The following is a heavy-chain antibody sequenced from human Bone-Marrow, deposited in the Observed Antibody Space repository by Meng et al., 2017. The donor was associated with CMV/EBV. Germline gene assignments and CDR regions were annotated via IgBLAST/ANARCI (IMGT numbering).Heavy chain of an antibody. CDR3: ARSLENWFDP. Sequence: ASVKVSCKASGYIFTDSYIHWVRQAPGQGLEWMGWINPNSGGTNYAQKFQGRVTMTRDTSVSTGYMEVSRLRSDDTAVDYCARSLENWFDPWGQGTLVTVSS. J-gene: IGHJ5*02. CDR2: INPNSGGT. CDR1: GYIFTDSY. V-gene: IGHV1-2*02. D-gene: IGHD1-1*01.